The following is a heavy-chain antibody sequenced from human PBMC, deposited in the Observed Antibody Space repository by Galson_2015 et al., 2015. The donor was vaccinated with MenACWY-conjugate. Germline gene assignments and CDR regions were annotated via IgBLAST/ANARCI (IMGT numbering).Heavy chain of an antibody. J-gene: IGHJ5*02. CDR3: ARGHSVLLWFGELVNWFDP. V-gene: IGHV3-48*04. D-gene: IGHD3-10*01. CDR2: ISSSSSTI. CDR1: GFTFSSYG. Sequence: SLRLSCAASGFTFSSYGMNWVRQAPGKGLEWVSYISSSSSTIYYADSVKGRFTISRDNAKNSLYLQMNSLRAEDTAVYYCARGHSVLLWFGELVNWFDPWGQGTLVTVSS.